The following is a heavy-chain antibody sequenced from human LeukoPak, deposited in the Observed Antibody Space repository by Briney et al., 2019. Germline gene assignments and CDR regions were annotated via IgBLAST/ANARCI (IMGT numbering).Heavy chain of an antibody. D-gene: IGHD5-18*01. Sequence: PSETLSLTCTVSGGSISSSSYYWGWIRQPPGKGLEWIGSIYYSGSTYYNPPLKSRVTISVDTSKNQFSLKLSSVTAADTAVYYCARTEVWIQLWEYWGQGTLVTVSS. CDR1: GGSISSSSYY. CDR3: ARTEVWIQLWEY. CDR2: IYYSGST. J-gene: IGHJ4*02. V-gene: IGHV4-39*01.